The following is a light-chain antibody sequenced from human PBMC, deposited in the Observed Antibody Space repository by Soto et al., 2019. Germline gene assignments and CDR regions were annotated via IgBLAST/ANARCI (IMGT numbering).Light chain of an antibody. V-gene: IGKV3-20*01. CDR3: QQYGSSPPVT. CDR2: GAS. CDR1: QSVSSSY. J-gene: IGKJ5*01. Sequence: EIVLTQSPGTLSLSPGERATLSCRASQSVSSSYLAWYQQKPGQAPRLLINGASGRATGIPDRFSGSVSGTDFTLTISRLEPEDFAVYYCQQYGSSPPVTFGQGTRLEIK.